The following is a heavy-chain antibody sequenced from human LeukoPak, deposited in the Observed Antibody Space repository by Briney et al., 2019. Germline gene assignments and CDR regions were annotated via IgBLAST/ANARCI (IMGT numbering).Heavy chain of an antibody. D-gene: IGHD2-2*01. CDR2: ISSGNTI. Sequence: GGSLRLSCAASGFTFSSYEMNWIRQAPGKGLEWVSYISSGNTIYYADSMKGRFIISRDNAKNSLYLQMNSLRAEDTAVYYCARDKYLFDPWGQGTLVTVSS. CDR1: GFTFSSYE. CDR3: ARDKYLFDP. V-gene: IGHV3-48*03. J-gene: IGHJ5*02.